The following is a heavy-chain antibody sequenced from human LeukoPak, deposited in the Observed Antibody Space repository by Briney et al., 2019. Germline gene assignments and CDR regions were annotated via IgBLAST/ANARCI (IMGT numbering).Heavy chain of an antibody. CDR1: GGSLSSSSYY. Sequence: SETLSLTCTVSGGSLSSSSYYWGWIRQPPGKGLEWIGTFYYSGSTYYNSSLKSRVTISVDTSKNQFSLKLRSVTAADTAVYYCVRHLGPAQIHSYFGYWGQGTLVTVSS. D-gene: IGHD2-2*01. V-gene: IGHV4-39*01. CDR3: VRHLGPAQIHSYFGY. J-gene: IGHJ4*02. CDR2: FYYSGST.